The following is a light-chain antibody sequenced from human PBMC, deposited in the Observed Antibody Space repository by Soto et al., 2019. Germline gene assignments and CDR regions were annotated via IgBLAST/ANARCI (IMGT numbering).Light chain of an antibody. CDR3: QQYGSSPRT. J-gene: IGKJ1*01. V-gene: IGKV3-20*01. Sequence: IGLTQSPGTLSLSPGERATLSCRASQSLSSSQLAWYQQKPGQAPRLLIHDASSRATGISDRFTGSGSGTDFTLTITTLEPEDFAVYYCQQYGSSPRTFGLGTKVDIK. CDR2: DAS. CDR1: QSLSSSQ.